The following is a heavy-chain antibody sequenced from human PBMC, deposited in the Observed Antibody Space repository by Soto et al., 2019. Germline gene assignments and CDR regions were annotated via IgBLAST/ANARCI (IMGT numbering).Heavy chain of an antibody. Sequence: SQTLPLPRTVSGGSISNYYSSWIRQPPGKGLEWIGYIYYSGSTNYNPSLKSRVTLSVDTSKNQFSLKLSSVTAADTAVYHCARLNGIAAAARWGQGTMVTVS. V-gene: IGHV4-59*08. J-gene: IGHJ3*01. CDR2: IYYSGST. CDR3: ARLNGIAAAAR. CDR1: GGSISNYY. D-gene: IGHD6-13*01.